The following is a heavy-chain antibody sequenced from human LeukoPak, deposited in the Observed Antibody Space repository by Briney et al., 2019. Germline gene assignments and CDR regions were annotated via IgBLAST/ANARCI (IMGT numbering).Heavy chain of an antibody. CDR1: GGSISNYY. CDR3: ARGATYFDY. V-gene: IGHV4-59*01. D-gene: IGHD5-12*01. Sequence: SETLSLTCAVSGGSISNYYWNWIRQPPGKGLEWIAYIYYSGSTNYNPSLKSRVTISVDTSKKQLSLKLSSVTAADTAVYYCARGATYFDYWGQGTLVTVSS. CDR2: IYYSGST. J-gene: IGHJ4*02.